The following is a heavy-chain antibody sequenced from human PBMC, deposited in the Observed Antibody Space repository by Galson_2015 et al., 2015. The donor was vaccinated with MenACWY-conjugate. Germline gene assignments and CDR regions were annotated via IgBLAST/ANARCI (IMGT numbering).Heavy chain of an antibody. Sequence: QSGAEVTKPGESLSISCPGSGYIFRTYWIAWVRQMPGKGLEWMGMIYPGDTYIRNNPSFEGQVTMSVDKSINTASLRWSSLKASDTAMYYCTRRLIANFRDAFDFWGQGTMVTVSS. D-gene: IGHD2-21*01. CDR2: IYPGDTYI. CDR3: TRRLIANFRDAFDF. J-gene: IGHJ3*01. V-gene: IGHV5-51*01. CDR1: GYIFRTYW.